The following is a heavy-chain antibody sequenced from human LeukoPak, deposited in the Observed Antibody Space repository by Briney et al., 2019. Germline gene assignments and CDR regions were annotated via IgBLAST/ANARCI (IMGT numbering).Heavy chain of an antibody. D-gene: IGHD1-20*01. CDR1: EFTVSSTY. CDR3: ARGKPVTGTPDYYSYGMDV. CDR2: MYSFGNT. V-gene: IGHV3-53*01. Sequence: GGSLRPSCAVSEFTVSSTYMSWVRQAPGKGLEWVSLMYSFGNTYYADSVKGRFTISRDNSKNTLYLQMNSLRAEDTALYYCARGKPVTGTPDYYSYGMDVWGQGTTVTVSS. J-gene: IGHJ6*02.